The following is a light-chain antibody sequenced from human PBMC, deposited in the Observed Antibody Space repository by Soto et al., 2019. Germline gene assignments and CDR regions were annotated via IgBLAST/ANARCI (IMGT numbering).Light chain of an antibody. Sequence: ESVLTQSPGTLSLSPGERATLSCRASQSCYRNYLAWYQQKPGQAPRLLIYATSSRATDIPDRFSGSGSGTDFTLTISRLEPEGFEVYYCQQYGSSLWTFGQGTKGEIK. CDR1: QSCYRNY. J-gene: IGKJ1*01. CDR3: QQYGSSLWT. CDR2: ATS. V-gene: IGKV3-20*01.